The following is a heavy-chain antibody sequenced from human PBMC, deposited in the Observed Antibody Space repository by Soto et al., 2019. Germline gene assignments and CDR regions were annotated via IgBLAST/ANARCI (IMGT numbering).Heavy chain of an antibody. CDR2: IGTRGDI. J-gene: IGHJ6*02. V-gene: IGHV3-21*01. Sequence: GGSLRLSCAGSGFTFSRYGMNWVCQAPGKGLEWVASIGTRGDIYYAESVKGRLTISRDNAKNSLSLEMDSLRVEDTGVYYCAREETAWPLAYGLDVWGQGTTVTVSS. CDR1: GFTFSRYG. CDR3: AREETAWPLAYGLDV. D-gene: IGHD2-21*02.